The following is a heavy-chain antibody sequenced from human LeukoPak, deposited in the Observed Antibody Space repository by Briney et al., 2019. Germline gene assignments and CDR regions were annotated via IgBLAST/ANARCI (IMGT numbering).Heavy chain of an antibody. CDR2: IYYSGST. Sequence: GSLRLSCAASGFTFSSYWMSWVRQAPGKGLEWIGSIYYSGSTYYNPSLKSRVTISVDTSKNQFSLKLSSVTAADTAVYYCARHPGRGSGAGTFDYWGQGTLVTVSS. CDR3: ARHPGRGSGAGTFDY. J-gene: IGHJ4*02. V-gene: IGHV4-39*07. D-gene: IGHD6-13*01. CDR1: GFTFSSYW.